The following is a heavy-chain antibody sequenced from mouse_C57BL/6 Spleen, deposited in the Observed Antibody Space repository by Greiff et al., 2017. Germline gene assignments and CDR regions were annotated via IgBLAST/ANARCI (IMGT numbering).Heavy chain of an antibody. J-gene: IGHJ1*03. Sequence: QVQLQQPGAELVKPGASVKLSCKASGYTFTSYWMHWVKQRPGQGLEWIGMIHPNSGSTNYNEKFKSKATLTVDKSSRTAYMQLSSLTSEDSAVYYCARGDGSSPDWYFDVWGTGTTVTVSS. CDR3: ARGDGSSPDWYFDV. CDR2: IHPNSGST. V-gene: IGHV1-64*01. D-gene: IGHD1-1*01. CDR1: GYTFTSYW.